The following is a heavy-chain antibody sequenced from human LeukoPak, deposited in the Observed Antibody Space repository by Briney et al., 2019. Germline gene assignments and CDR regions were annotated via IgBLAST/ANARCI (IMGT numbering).Heavy chain of an antibody. CDR2: IDQDESSK. Sequence: GGALRLSCAASGFTFSSYWMSWVRQVPGKGLEWVAYIDQDESSKYYVDSVKGRFTISRDNAKNSLSLQMISLRAEDTAVYYCARDRRVLRFLEWLNAFDIWGQGTMVTVSS. CDR3: ARDRRVLRFLEWLNAFDI. J-gene: IGHJ3*02. V-gene: IGHV3-7*01. D-gene: IGHD3-3*01. CDR1: GFTFSSYW.